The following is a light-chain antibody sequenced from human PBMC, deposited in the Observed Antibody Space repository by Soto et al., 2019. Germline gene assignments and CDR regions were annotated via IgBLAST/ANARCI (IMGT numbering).Light chain of an antibody. CDR3: LQHNTYPLT. CDR2: AAS. Sequence: DLQMTQSPSSLSASVGDTVTITCRASQDIINDLAWYQQKPGKAPQRLIHAASTLQGGVPSRFSGSGSGTEFTLTISSLQPEDFATYYCLQHNTYPLTFSGGTKVEIK. V-gene: IGKV1-17*01. CDR1: QDIIND. J-gene: IGKJ4*01.